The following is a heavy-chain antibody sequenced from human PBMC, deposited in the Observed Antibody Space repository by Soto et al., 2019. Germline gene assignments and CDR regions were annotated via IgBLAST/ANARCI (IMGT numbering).Heavy chain of an antibody. CDR3: ARDWTYAFDY. CDR2: ISTSGDTI. CDR1: GFTFTSYT. Sequence: GGSLRLSCAASGFTFTSYTMNWVRQAPGKGLEWISHISTSGDTIYYADSVQGRFTFSRDNAKNSVYLQMNSLRDEDTAVYYCARDWTYAFDYWGPGILVTVSS. D-gene: IGHD2-8*01. V-gene: IGHV3-48*02. J-gene: IGHJ4*02.